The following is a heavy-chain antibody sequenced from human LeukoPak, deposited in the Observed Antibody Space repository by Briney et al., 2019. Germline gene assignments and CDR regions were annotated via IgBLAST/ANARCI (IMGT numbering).Heavy chain of an antibody. V-gene: IGHV3-21*06. CDR1: GFTFSSYS. J-gene: IGHJ4*02. CDR2: ISSSSSYI. Sequence: GGSLRLSCAASGFTFSSYSMNWVRQAPGKGLEWASSISSSSSYIYYADSVKGRFTISRDNAENSLYLQMNSLRAEDTAVYYCARRSVAGSLDYWGQGTLVTVSS. D-gene: IGHD6-19*01. CDR3: ARRSVAGSLDY.